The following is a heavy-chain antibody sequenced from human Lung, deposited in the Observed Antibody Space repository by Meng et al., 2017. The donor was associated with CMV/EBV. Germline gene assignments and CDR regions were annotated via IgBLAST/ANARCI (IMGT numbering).Heavy chain of an antibody. D-gene: IGHD6-19*01. Sequence: GLGGTVSSGSSYWSWSRQPPGKGLEGIGYINTSGRTNYKPSLKSRVTISVDTSKNHFSLRLSSVTAADTAVYYCARKAIAVADPFDSWGQGTLVTVSS. J-gene: IGHJ4*02. CDR2: INTSGRT. CDR3: ARKAIAVADPFDS. V-gene: IGHV4-61*03. CDR1: GGTVSSGSSY.